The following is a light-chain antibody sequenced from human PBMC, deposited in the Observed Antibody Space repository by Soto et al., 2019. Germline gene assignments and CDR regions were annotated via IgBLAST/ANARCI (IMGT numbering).Light chain of an antibody. J-gene: IGKJ2*01. CDR3: QQTYTTPYT. CDR2: GAS. CDR1: QNIIKY. Sequence: DIQMTQTPSSQSASVGDRVTITCRTSQNIIKYLNWYQQKPGKAPKFLIYGASTLQTGVPSRFSGGGSGTDFTLTISSLQPADFATYYCQQTYTTPYTFGQGTKLDIK. V-gene: IGKV1-39*01.